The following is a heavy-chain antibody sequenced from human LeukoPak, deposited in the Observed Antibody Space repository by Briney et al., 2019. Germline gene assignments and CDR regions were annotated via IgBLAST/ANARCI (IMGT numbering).Heavy chain of an antibody. V-gene: IGHV1-2*02. D-gene: IGHD2-21*02. CDR1: GYTFTTYY. Sequence: ASVKVSCKASGYTFTTYYMHWVRQAPGQGVQWMGWINPSTGGTKYAENFQGRVTMTRDTSITTAYMELSRLTSDDTGVYYCARQYCAGDCYNPWGQGTLVIVAS. CDR3: ARQYCAGDCYNP. J-gene: IGHJ5*02. CDR2: INPSTGGT.